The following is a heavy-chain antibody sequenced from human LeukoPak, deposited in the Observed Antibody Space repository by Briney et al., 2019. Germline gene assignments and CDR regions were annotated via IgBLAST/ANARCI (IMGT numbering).Heavy chain of an antibody. CDR1: GGSFSGYY. CDR3: ARYYGSGSQNWFDP. V-gene: IGHV4-34*01. CDR2: INHSGST. D-gene: IGHD3-10*01. Sequence: SETLSLTCAVYGGSFSGYYWSWIRQPPGKGLEWIGEINHSGSTNYNPSLKSRVTISVDTSKNQFSLKLSSVTAADTAVYYCARYYGSGSQNWFDPWGQGTLVTVSS. J-gene: IGHJ5*02.